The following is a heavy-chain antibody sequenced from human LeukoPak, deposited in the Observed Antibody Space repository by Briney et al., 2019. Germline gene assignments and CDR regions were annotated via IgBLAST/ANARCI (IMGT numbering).Heavy chain of an antibody. CDR3: ARVYQVGVRPVVRAFDI. Sequence: ASVKVSCKASGYTFTGYYMHWVRQAPGQGLEWMGWINPNSGGTNYAQKFQGRVTMTRDTSISTAYMELSRLRSDDTAVYYCARVYQVGVRPVVRAFDIWGQGTMVTVSS. J-gene: IGHJ3*02. CDR2: INPNSGGT. V-gene: IGHV1-2*02. D-gene: IGHD3-22*01. CDR1: GYTFTGYY.